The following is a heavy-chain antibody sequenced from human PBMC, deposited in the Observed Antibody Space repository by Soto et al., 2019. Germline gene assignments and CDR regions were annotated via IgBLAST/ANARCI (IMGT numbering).Heavy chain of an antibody. CDR1: GGTFSSYS. Sequence: SVKVSCKASGGTFSSYSISWVRQAPGQGLEWMGGTIPIFGTANYAQKFQGRVTITADESTSTAYMELSSLRSEDTAVYYCARDSGSYTPYYYYGMDVWGQGTTVTVSS. V-gene: IGHV1-69*13. CDR2: TIPIFGTA. CDR3: ARDSGSYTPYYYYGMDV. D-gene: IGHD1-26*01. J-gene: IGHJ6*02.